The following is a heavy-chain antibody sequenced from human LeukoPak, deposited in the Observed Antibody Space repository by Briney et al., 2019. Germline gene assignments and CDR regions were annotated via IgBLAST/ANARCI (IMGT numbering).Heavy chain of an antibody. V-gene: IGHV1-69*01. CDR3: ARDGFTMVRGVMSY. J-gene: IGHJ4*02. CDR2: IIPIFGTA. CDR1: GGTFSSYA. Sequence: SVKVSCKASGGTFSSYAISWVRQAPGQGLEWMGGIIPIFGTANYAQKFQGRVTITADESTITAYMELSSLRSEAKAVYYCARDGFTMVRGVMSYWGQGTLVTVSS. D-gene: IGHD3-10*01.